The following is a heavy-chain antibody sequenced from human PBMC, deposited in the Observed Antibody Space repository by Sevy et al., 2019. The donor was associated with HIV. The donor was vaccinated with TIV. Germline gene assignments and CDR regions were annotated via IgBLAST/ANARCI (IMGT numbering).Heavy chain of an antibody. CDR2: VYWSGSP. Sequence: SETLSLSCKVSGGSISNSHFYWGWIRQSPGKGLEWIGSVYWSGSPYYHPSLKTRITISVDTSNNQFSLHLDSVTAADTGIYYCATNTSHISGSYRWFDSWGQGTLVTVSS. V-gene: IGHV4-39*01. D-gene: IGHD5-12*01. CDR1: GGSISNSHFY. CDR3: ATNTSHISGSYRWFDS. J-gene: IGHJ5*01.